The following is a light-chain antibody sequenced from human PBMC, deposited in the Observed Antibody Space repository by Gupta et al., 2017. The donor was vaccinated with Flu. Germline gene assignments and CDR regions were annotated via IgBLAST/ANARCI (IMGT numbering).Light chain of an antibody. CDR1: NIGSQS. Sequence: GKNIGSQSVHCCQQKPGQAAVVVVYDDTIRPSWIPERFSGSNSGNTATLTISKVEAGDEAAYSCQVWDSSSDRPVVFGGGTKLTVL. CDR3: QVWDSSSDRPVV. CDR2: DDT. J-gene: IGLJ2*01. V-gene: IGLV3-21*02.